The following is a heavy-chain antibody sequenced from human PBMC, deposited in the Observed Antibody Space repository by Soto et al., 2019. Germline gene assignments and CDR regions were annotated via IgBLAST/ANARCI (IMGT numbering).Heavy chain of an antibody. CDR2: ISDDGDNR. CDR3: ARVGSIAAAGNNWFDP. J-gene: IGHJ5*02. D-gene: IGHD6-13*01. CDR1: GFTFSTYT. V-gene: IGHV3-30-3*01. Sequence: QVQLVESGGDVVQPGRSLRLSCTASGFTFSTYTMHWVRQSPGKGLEWLAFISDDGDNRYYAESVRGRFTISIDNSKNTLYLQMDSLRPEDTAFYYWARVGSIAAAGNNWFDPWGQGTLVTVSS.